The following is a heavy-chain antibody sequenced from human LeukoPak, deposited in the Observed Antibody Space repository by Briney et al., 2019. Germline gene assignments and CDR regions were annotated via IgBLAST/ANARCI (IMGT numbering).Heavy chain of an antibody. V-gene: IGHV3-9*01. Sequence: GGPLSLLCADSGLTLVDYHMYWVPQAPAKGLEGVSGISWYRGSIDYADSVKGLFTVTRDNAKNTIYLQMYSRRAEDTAFYYCATLTHSPLSDYWGHGSLVTVSS. CDR2: ISWYRGSI. J-gene: IGHJ4*01. CDR3: ATLTHSPLSDY. D-gene: IGHD3-9*01. CDR1: GLTLVDYH.